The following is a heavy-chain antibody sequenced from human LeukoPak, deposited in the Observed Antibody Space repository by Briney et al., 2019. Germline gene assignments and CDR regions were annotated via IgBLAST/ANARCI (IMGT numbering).Heavy chain of an antibody. Sequence: ASVKVSCKASGYTFTSYGISWVRQAPGQGLEWMGWISAYSGNTNYAQKLQGRVTMTTDTSTSTAYMELRSLRSDDTAVYYCARGRRRYSSGWYGGDYWGQGTLVTVSS. CDR1: GYTFTSYG. V-gene: IGHV1-18*01. CDR2: ISAYSGNT. CDR3: ARGRRRYSSGWYGGDY. J-gene: IGHJ4*02. D-gene: IGHD6-19*01.